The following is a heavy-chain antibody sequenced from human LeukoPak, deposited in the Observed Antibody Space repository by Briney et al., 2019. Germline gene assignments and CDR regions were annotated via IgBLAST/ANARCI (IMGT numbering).Heavy chain of an antibody. CDR1: GGSISSYY. CDR2: IYTSGST. Sequence: PSETLSLTCTVSGGSISSYYWSWIRQPAGKGLEGIGRIYTSGSTNYNPSLKSRITMSVDTSKNQFSLKLSSVTAADTAVYYCARMNYYDSSGYYHYFDYWGQGTLVTVSS. CDR3: ARMNYYDSSGYYHYFDY. D-gene: IGHD3-22*01. V-gene: IGHV4-4*07. J-gene: IGHJ4*02.